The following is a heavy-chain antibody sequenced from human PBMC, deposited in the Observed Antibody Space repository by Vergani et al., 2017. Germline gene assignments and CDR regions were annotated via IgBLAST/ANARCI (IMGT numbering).Heavy chain of an antibody. CDR2: ISWNGGII. Sequence: EVQLVESGGGLLQPGRSLRLSCAASGFTFNEFAMHWVRQAPGKGLEWVAGISWNGGIILYADSVKGRFNVSRDNGKKSLDLQMNVMRLDDTAFYYCARAGFDSPYSMSPFFEYWGQGLLVTVSS. CDR1: GFTFNEFA. V-gene: IGHV3-9*01. J-gene: IGHJ4*02. D-gene: IGHD4-11*01. CDR3: ARAGFDSPYSMSPFFEY.